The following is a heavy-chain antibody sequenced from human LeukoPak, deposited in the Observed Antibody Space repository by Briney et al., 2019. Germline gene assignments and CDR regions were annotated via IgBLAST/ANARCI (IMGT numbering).Heavy chain of an antibody. Sequence: ASVKVSCKASGYTFTSYDFNWVRQATGQRPEWMGWMSPNSGDTGYAQKFQDRVTMTEDTSTDTAYMELSSLRSEDTAVYYCATDVSPSGWYRYWGQGTLVTVSS. J-gene: IGHJ4*02. CDR3: ATDVSPSGWYRY. D-gene: IGHD6-19*01. CDR2: MSPNSGDT. CDR1: GYTFTSYD. V-gene: IGHV1-8*01.